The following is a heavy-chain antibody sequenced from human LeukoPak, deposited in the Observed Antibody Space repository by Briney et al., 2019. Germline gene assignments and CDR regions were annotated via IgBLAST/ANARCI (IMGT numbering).Heavy chain of an antibody. V-gene: IGHV5-51*01. CDR1: GYSFTSYW. CDR3: ARLGSGRHYFDF. CDR2: IYPGDSDT. D-gene: IGHD2-15*01. Sequence: GESLQISCQGSGYSFTSYWIGWVRQMPGKGLEWMGIIYPGDSDTRYSPSFEGQVSISADKSFTTAYLQWTSLKASDTAIYYCARLGSGRHYFDFWGQGTLVTVSS. J-gene: IGHJ4*02.